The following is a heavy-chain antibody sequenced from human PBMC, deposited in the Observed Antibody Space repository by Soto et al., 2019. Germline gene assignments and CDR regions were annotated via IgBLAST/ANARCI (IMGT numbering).Heavy chain of an antibody. CDR1: GFTFSSYS. CDR2: ISSSSRYI. V-gene: IGHV3-21*01. Sequence: EVQLVESGGGLVKPGGSLRLSCAASGFTFSSYSMNWVRQAPGKGLVWVSSISSSSRYIYYADSVKGRFTISRDNAKNSLYLQMNSLIAEDTAVYYCARDSSCWFDYWGQGTLVTVSS. J-gene: IGHJ4*02. CDR3: ARDSSCWFDY. D-gene: IGHD6-19*01.